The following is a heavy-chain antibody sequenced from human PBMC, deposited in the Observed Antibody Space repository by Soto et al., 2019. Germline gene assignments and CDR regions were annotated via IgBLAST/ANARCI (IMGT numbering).Heavy chain of an antibody. Sequence: ASVKVSCKASGYTFTSYAMHWVRQAPGQRLEWMGWINAGNGNTKYSRKFQGRITITTDTSASTAYMELRSLRSDDTAVYYCARGWGKIFGVNDVWGQGTLVTVSS. J-gene: IGHJ4*02. D-gene: IGHD3-3*01. CDR3: ARGWGKIFGVNDV. CDR2: INAGNGNT. V-gene: IGHV1-3*01. CDR1: GYTFTSYA.